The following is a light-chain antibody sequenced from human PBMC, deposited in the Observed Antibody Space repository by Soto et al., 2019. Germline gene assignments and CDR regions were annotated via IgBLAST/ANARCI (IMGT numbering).Light chain of an antibody. CDR3: QQYNNWPPEYS. CDR2: DAS. Sequence: EIVMTQSPATLSVSPGERATLSCRASQSVSSKLAWYQQKPGQAPRLLIYDASTRATGIPARFSGSGSGTEVTLTVSSLQSEEFAVDYCQQYNNWPPEYSFGQGTKLDIK. J-gene: IGKJ2*01. CDR1: QSVSSK. V-gene: IGKV3-15*01.